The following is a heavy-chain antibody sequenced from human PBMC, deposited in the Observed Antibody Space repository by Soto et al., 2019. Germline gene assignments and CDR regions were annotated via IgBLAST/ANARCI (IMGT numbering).Heavy chain of an antibody. Sequence: VSVKVSCKASGYTFTSYAMHWVRQAPGQRLEWMGWINAGNGNTKYSQKFQGRVTITRDTSASTAYMELSSLRSEDTAVCYCARDYGSSGYYYVNYLFDYWGQGTLVTVPQ. CDR1: GYTFTSYA. V-gene: IGHV1-3*01. CDR2: INAGNGNT. D-gene: IGHD3-22*01. J-gene: IGHJ4*02. CDR3: ARDYGSSGYYYVNYLFDY.